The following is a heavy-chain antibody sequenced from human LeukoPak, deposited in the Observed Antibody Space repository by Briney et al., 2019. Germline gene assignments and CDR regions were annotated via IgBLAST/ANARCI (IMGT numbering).Heavy chain of an antibody. CDR1: GYTFTGYY. CDR3: ARVGPIEGSRPKFGP. J-gene: IGHJ5*02. Sequence: GASVKVSCKASGYTFTGYYMHWVRQAPGQGLEWMGIITPSGGSTSYAQKFQGRVTMTRDMSTSTVYMELSSLRSEDTAVYYCARVGPIEGSRPKFGPWGQGTLVTVSS. V-gene: IGHV1-46*01. D-gene: IGHD1-26*01. CDR2: ITPSGGST.